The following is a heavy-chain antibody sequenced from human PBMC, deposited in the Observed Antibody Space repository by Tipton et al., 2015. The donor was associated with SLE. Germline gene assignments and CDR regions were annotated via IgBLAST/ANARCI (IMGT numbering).Heavy chain of an antibody. CDR2: ISSAKSFI. CDR1: GFTFSSYS. Sequence: LSCAASGFTFSSYSMNWVRQAPGKGLEWVSSISSAKSFIYYADSVKGRFTISRDNAQNSLYLQMNSLRAEDTAVYFCARDYDSSGYPYFDYWGQGTLVTVSS. V-gene: IGHV3-21*01. CDR3: ARDYDSSGYPYFDY. D-gene: IGHD3-22*01. J-gene: IGHJ4*02.